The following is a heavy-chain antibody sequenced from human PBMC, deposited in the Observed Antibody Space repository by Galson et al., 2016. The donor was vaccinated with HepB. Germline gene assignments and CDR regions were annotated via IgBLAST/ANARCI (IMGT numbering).Heavy chain of an antibody. D-gene: IGHD3-3*01. CDR3: ARGLRSVYWYFDL. CDR2: MNPKNGNT. Sequence: SVKVSCKASGYTLASYDVNWVRQATGQGLEWMGWMNPKNGNTGHAQKFQGRVTMTRDTSISTAYMEVSSLRSDDTAVYYCARGLRSVYWYFDLWGRGTLVTVSS. J-gene: IGHJ2*01. CDR1: GYTLASYD. V-gene: IGHV1-8*01.